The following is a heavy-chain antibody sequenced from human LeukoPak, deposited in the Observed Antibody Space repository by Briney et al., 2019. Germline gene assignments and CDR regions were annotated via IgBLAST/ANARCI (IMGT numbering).Heavy chain of an antibody. CDR3: AKAIGGYDPVRFYYYGMDV. Sequence: PGGSLRLSCAASGFTFSSYAMSWVRQAPGKGLEWVSAISGSGGSTYYADSVKGRFTISRDNSKNTLYLQMNSLRAEDTAVYYCAKAIGGYDPVRFYYYGMDVWGPGTTVTVSS. V-gene: IGHV3-23*01. D-gene: IGHD5-12*01. CDR1: GFTFSSYA. J-gene: IGHJ6*02. CDR2: ISGSGGST.